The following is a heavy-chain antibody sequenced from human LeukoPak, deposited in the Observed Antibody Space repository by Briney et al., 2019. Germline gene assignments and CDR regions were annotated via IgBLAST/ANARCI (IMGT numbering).Heavy chain of an antibody. J-gene: IGHJ4*02. Sequence: GGSLRLSCAASGFTFRSFAMNWVRQAPGKGLEWVSSISSSSSYIYYADSVKGRFTISRDNAKNSLYLQMNSLRAEDTAVYYCARDRDYDYVWGSYRYTSYFDYWGQGTLVTVSS. V-gene: IGHV3-21*01. CDR1: GFTFRSFA. D-gene: IGHD3-16*02. CDR3: ARDRDYDYVWGSYRYTSYFDY. CDR2: ISSSSSYI.